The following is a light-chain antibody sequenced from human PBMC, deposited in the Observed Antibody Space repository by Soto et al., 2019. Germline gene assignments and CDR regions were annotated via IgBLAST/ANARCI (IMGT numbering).Light chain of an antibody. V-gene: IGKV1-5*01. J-gene: IGKJ1*01. CDR1: QSISSW. Sequence: TQCPSPLSASVGDRVTITCRASQSISSWLAWYKQKPGKAPKLLIYDASTPESGVPSRFRGSGYGTEFTLTISSLQHDDFENYYCQKYTSDSWTGGNGTKVDIK. CDR2: DAS. CDR3: QKYTSDSWT.